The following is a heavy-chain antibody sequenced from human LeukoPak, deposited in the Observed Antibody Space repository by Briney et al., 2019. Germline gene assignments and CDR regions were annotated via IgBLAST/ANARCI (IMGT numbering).Heavy chain of an antibody. V-gene: IGHV1-2*02. J-gene: IGHJ4*02. CDR3: ARSSRGDSSGYYLDY. CDR1: GYTFNGYY. CDR2: INPNSGGT. D-gene: IGHD3-22*01. Sequence: ASVKVSCKACGYTFNGYYMHCVRQAPGQRLEWMGLINPNSGGTNYAQKFQGRVSMTRDTSISTAYMELSRLRSDDTAVYYCARSSRGDSSGYYLDYWGQGTLVTVSS.